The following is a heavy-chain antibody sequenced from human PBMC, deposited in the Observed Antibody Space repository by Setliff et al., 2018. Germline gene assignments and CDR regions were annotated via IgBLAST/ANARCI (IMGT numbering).Heavy chain of an antibody. CDR2: ILDDGVKK. D-gene: IGHD2-15*01. CDR3: ARTCGGSGCYAGLES. J-gene: IGHJ4*02. V-gene: IGHV3-30*03. CDR1: GFTFSTYR. Sequence: GESLKISCAASGFTFSTYRMHWVRQAPGKGLEWVAVILDDGVKKYHADSVKGRFTISRDNSKNTLYLQMNSLRPEDTAVYYCARTCGGSGCYAGLESWGQGTPVTVSS.